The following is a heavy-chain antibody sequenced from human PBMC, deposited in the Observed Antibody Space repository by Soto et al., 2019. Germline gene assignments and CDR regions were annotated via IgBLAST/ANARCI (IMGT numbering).Heavy chain of an antibody. V-gene: IGHV4-59*12. CDR1: GGSIKDFY. D-gene: IGHD6-6*01. CDR3: ARLGGVAARTFDY. CDR2: IYYSGST. J-gene: IGHJ4*02. Sequence: PSETLSLTCTVSGGSIKDFYWGWIRRPPGKGLEWIGYIYYSGSTDYNPPLKSRVTISVDPSKTQFSLNLRSVNTADTAVYYCARLGGVAARTFDYWGQGTLVTVSS.